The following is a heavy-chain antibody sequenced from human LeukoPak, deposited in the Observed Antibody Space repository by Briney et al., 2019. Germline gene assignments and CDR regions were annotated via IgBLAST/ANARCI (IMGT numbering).Heavy chain of an antibody. D-gene: IGHD1-14*01. CDR3: AKQTADLTPDY. CDR2: ITGSGGST. V-gene: IGHV3-23*01. Sequence: GGSLRLSCAASGFAFSSYTMNWARQAPGKGLEWVSSITGSGGSTNYADSVKGRFTISRDNFKNTLYLQMNSLRAEDTAVYYCAKQTADLTPDYWGQGTLVTVSS. J-gene: IGHJ4*02. CDR1: GFAFSSYT.